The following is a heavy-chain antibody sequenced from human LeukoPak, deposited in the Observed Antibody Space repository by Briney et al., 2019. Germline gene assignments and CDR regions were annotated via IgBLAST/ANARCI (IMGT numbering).Heavy chain of an antibody. Sequence: GESLQFSCQGFGHSFTSYWNGWVRQLPGRGMEWMGVIYPGDSRIRYNPSFQGQVTISVDKSISTAYLQWVSLRASDSAMYYCACRDLTSTWSFPWGQGTLVTVSS. CDR1: GHSFTSYW. J-gene: IGHJ5*02. CDR3: ACRDLTSTWSFP. CDR2: IYPGDSRI. V-gene: IGHV5-51*01. D-gene: IGHD6-13*01.